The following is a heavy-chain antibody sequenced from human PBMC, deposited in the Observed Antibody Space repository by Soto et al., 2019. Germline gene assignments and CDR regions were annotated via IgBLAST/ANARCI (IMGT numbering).Heavy chain of an antibody. CDR3: ARHMLYCSSTSCYFAPYYYGIGV. D-gene: IGHD2-2*01. Sequence: PGESLKISCKGSGYSFTSYWIGWVRQMPGKGLEWMGIIYPGDSDTRYSPSFQGQVTISADKSISTAYLQWSSLKPSDTAMYYCARHMLYCSSTSCYFAPYYYGIGVWGQGTTVTVSS. CDR1: GYSFTSYW. CDR2: IYPGDSDT. J-gene: IGHJ6*02. V-gene: IGHV5-51*01.